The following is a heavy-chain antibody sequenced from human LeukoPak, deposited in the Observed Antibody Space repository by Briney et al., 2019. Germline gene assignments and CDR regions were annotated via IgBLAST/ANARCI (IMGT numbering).Heavy chain of an antibody. Sequence: GASVKVSCKASGYTFTGYYMHWVRQAPGQGLEWMGRINPNSGGTNYAQKFQGRVTMTRDTSISTAYMELSRLRSDDTAVYYCARREMVRGVIIPPDYWGQGTLVTVS. CDR1: GYTFTGYY. CDR2: INPNSGGT. J-gene: IGHJ4*02. D-gene: IGHD3-10*01. V-gene: IGHV1-2*06. CDR3: ARREMVRGVIIPPDY.